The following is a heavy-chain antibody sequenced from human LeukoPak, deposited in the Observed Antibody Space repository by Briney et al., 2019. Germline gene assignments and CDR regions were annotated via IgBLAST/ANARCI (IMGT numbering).Heavy chain of an antibody. CDR3: ARTPSGVVVITSYDY. V-gene: IGHV3-64*01. D-gene: IGHD3-22*01. CDR1: GFTFSTYT. CDR2: ISSNGGTT. Sequence: GGSLRLSCAASGFTFSTYTMHWVRQAPGKGLEYVSAISSNGGTTYYANSVKGRFTISRDNSKNTLYLQMGSLRAEDMAVYYCARTPSGVVVITSYDYWGQGTLVTVSS. J-gene: IGHJ4*02.